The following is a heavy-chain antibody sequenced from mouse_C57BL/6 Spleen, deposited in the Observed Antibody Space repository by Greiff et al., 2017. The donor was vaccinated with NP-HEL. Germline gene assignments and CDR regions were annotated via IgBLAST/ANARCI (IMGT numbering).Heavy chain of an antibody. J-gene: IGHJ2*01. CDR2: INPSSGYT. CDR3: ARSEVYYGLTWDY. V-gene: IGHV1-4*01. D-gene: IGHD2-1*01. Sequence: VQLQQSGAELARPGASVKMSCKASGYTFTSYTMHWVKQRPGQGLEWIGYINPSSGYTKYNQKFKDKATLTADKSSSTAYMQLSSLTSEDSAVYYGARSEVYYGLTWDYWGQGTTLTVSS. CDR1: GYTFTSYT.